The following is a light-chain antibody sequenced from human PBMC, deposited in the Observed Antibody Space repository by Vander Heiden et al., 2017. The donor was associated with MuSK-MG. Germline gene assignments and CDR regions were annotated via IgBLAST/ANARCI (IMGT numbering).Light chain of an antibody. CDR1: QGIYNY. CDR3: QKDNSSPVII. J-gene: IGKJ4*01. V-gene: IGKV1-27*01. Sequence: DIQMTQSPSSLSASVGDRVTMTCRASQGIYNYLAWYQQKPGKGPKLLIYAASTWQSGVPSRFSGSESGTDFTLTISSRQPEDVASYYCQKDNSSPVIIFGGGTKVEIK. CDR2: AAS.